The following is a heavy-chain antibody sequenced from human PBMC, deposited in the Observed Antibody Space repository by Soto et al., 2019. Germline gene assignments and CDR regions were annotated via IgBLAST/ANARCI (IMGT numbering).Heavy chain of an antibody. CDR1: GYSISSGYY. Sequence: ETLSLTCPVSGYSISSGYYWCWIRQPPGKGLEWIVSIYHSGSTYYNPSLKSRVTISVDTSKNQFSLKLSSVTAADTAVYYCAKIPGIEVAGDSPYYYYGMDVWGQGTKVTVYS. D-gene: IGHD6-19*01. CDR2: IYHSGST. J-gene: IGHJ6*02. CDR3: AKIPGIEVAGDSPYYYYGMDV. V-gene: IGHV4-38-2*01.